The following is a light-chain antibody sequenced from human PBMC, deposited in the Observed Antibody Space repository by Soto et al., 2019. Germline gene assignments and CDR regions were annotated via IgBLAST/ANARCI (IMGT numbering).Light chain of an antibody. CDR1: SSDVGAYNY. Sequence: QSALTQPPSASGSPGQSVAISCTGTSSDVGAYNYVSWYQQHPGKAPKLMIYEVTKRPSGVPDRFSGSKSGNTASLNVSGLQDEDEADYYCSSHAGINNVVFGGGTKLTVL. J-gene: IGLJ3*02. CDR3: SSHAGINNVV. CDR2: EVT. V-gene: IGLV2-8*01.